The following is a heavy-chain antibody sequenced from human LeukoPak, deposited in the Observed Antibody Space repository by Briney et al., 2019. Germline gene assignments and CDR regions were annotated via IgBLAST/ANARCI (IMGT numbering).Heavy chain of an antibody. J-gene: IGHJ6*02. D-gene: IGHD4-17*01. CDR1: GFTVSSNY. CDR2: IYSGGST. V-gene: IGHV3-66*01. Sequence: PGGSLRLSCAASGFTVSSNYMSWVRQAPGMGLEWVSVIYSGGSTYYADSVKGRFTISRDNSKNTLYLQMNSLRAEDTAVYYCASSRSYGDYVGHYYYYYGMDVWGQGTTVTVSS. CDR3: ASSRSYGDYVGHYYYYYGMDV.